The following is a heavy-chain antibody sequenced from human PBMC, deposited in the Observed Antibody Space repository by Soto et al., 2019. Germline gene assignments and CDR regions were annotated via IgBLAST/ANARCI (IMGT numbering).Heavy chain of an antibody. D-gene: IGHD4-17*01. V-gene: IGHV3-23*01. Sequence: EVQLLESGGGLVQPGGSLRLSCAVSGFTFSSYAMSWVRQAPVKGPEWVSSISGAGGVTHYADSGRGRFTISRDNSKNTLYLQMNSLRAEDTAVYYCAKDKSRGVTVTPDYWGQGTLVTVSS. J-gene: IGHJ4*02. CDR1: GFTFSSYA. CDR2: ISGAGGVT. CDR3: AKDKSRGVTVTPDY.